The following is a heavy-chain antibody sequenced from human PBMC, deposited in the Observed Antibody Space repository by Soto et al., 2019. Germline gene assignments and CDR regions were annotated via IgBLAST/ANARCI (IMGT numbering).Heavy chain of an antibody. CDR2: IWFDGSDK. CDR3: SRLYGRATCCHSVGAFAS. CDR1: GFTFSSYG. J-gene: IGHJ3*02. V-gene: IGHV3-33*01. Sequence: PGGSLRLSCAASGFTFSSYGMHWVRQAPGKGLEWVALIWFDGSDKYYTESVKGRFTISRDNCKSTLYLQMNSLRAEDTPVYYCSRLYGRATCCHSVGAFASRRQGTRVT. D-gene: IGHD2-15*01.